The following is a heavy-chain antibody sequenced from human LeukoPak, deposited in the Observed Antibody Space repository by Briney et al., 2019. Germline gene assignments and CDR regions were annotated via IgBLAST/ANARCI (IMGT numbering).Heavy chain of an antibody. D-gene: IGHD3-10*01. CDR1: GFTFGDYA. J-gene: IGHJ6*03. V-gene: IGHV3-49*04. CDR2: IRSKAYGGTT. Sequence: GGSLRLSCTASGFTFGDYAMSWVRQAPGKGLEWVGFIRSKAYGGTTEYAASVKGRFTISRDDSKSIAYLQMNSLKTEDTAVYYCTRGNWFGEWNYYYYYMDVWGKGTTVTISS. CDR3: TRGNWFGEWNYYYYYMDV.